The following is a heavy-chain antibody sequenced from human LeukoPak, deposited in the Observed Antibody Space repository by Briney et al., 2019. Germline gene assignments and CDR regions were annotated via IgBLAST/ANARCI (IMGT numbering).Heavy chain of an antibody. V-gene: IGHV4-59*01. CDR2: AYYSGTT. CDR1: GGYIGKYY. Sequence: SETLSLTCSVSGGYIGKYYWSWIRQSPGMGLEWIGYAYYSGTTRYNRSFRGRVSMSVDDSRNLFSLRLRSVTAADTAVYYCARSDYYGLGSYNWFFDLWGRGTLVTVSS. CDR3: ARSDYYGLGSYNWFFDL. J-gene: IGHJ2*01. D-gene: IGHD3-16*01.